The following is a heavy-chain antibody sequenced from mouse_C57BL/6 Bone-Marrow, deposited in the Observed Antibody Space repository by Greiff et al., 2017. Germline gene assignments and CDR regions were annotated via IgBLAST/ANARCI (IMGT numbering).Heavy chain of an antibody. CDR1: GYTFTSYW. V-gene: IGHV1-7*01. Sequence: QVQLQQSGAELAKPGASVKMSCKASGYTFTSYWMHWVKQRPGKGLEWIGYINPSSGYTKYNQKFKDQATLTADKSSSTAYMQRSSLTYEDSAVDYCARWVPHAMDYWGQGTSVTVYS. CDR2: INPSSGYT. J-gene: IGHJ4*01. CDR3: ARWVPHAMDY.